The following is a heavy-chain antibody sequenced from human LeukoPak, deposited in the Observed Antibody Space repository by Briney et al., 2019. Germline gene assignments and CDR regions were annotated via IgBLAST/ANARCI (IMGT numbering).Heavy chain of an antibody. CDR2: VSWDGGST. D-gene: IGHD1-26*01. CDR1: GFTFDDYT. V-gene: IGHV3-43*01. Sequence: GGSLRLSCAASGFTFDDYTMHWVRQAPGKGLEWVSLVSWDGGSTYYADSVKGRFTISRDNSKNSLYLQMNSLRTEDTALYYCAKDKSGYVDYWGQGTLVTVSS. CDR3: AKDKSGYVDY. J-gene: IGHJ4*02.